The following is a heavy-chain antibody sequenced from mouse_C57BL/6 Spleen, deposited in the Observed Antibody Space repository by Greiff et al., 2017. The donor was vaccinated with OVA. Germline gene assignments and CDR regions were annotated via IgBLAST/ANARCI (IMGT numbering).Heavy chain of an antibody. V-gene: IGHV1-7*01. J-gene: IGHJ3*01. Sequence: QVQLQQSGAELVKPGASVKLSCKASGYTFTSYWLHWVIQRPGQGLEWFGYINPSSGYTKYNQKFKDKATLTADKSSSTAYMQLSSLTYEDSAVYYCAPYGNRETWFAYWGQGTLVTVSA. CDR3: APYGNRETWFAY. D-gene: IGHD2-1*01. CDR1: GYTFTSYW. CDR2: INPSSGYT.